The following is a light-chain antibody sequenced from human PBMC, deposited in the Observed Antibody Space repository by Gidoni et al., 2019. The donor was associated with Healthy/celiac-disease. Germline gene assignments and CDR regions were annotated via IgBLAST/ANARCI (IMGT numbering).Light chain of an antibody. CDR2: QDS. CDR1: KLRNND. V-gene: IGLV3-1*01. J-gene: IGLJ2*01. CDR3: QAWDSETVI. Sequence: SYELTQPPSVSVSPGQTASITCSGEKLRNNDTSCYQQRPGQPPVLVIYQDSNRPSGIPERFSGSNSGDTATRTVSGTQYMDEGHYYCQAWDSETVIFGGGTKLTVL.